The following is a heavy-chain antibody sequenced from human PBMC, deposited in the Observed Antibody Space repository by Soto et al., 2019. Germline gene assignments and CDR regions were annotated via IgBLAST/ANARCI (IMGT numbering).Heavy chain of an antibody. Sequence: EVQLLESGGGLVQPGGSLRLSCAASGFTFSSYAMSWVRQAPGKGLEWVSSISGSGGSTYYADSVKGRFTISRDNSKNTLYLQMNSLRAEDTAVYHCAMAAGGNLFFDYWGQGTLVTVSS. J-gene: IGHJ4*02. CDR3: AMAAGGNLFFDY. D-gene: IGHD2-15*01. CDR2: ISGSGGST. V-gene: IGHV3-23*01. CDR1: GFTFSSYA.